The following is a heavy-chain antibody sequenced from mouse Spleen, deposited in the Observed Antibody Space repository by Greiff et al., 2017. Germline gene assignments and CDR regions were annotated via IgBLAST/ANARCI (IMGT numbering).Heavy chain of an antibody. CDR2: ISSGGSYT. CDR3: ANYYDYDGPFAY. V-gene: IGHV5-9-1*01. D-gene: IGHD2-4*01. Sequence: EVKLVESGGGLVKPGGSLKLSCAASGFTFSSYAMSWVRQTPEKRLEWVATISSGGSYTYYPDSVKGRFTISRDNAKNTLYLQMSSLRSEDTAMYYCANYYDYDGPFAYWGQGTLVTVSA. CDR1: GFTFSSYA. J-gene: IGHJ3*01.